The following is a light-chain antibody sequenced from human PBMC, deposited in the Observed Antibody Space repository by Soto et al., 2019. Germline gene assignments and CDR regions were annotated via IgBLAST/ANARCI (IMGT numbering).Light chain of an antibody. CDR1: QSISNW. Sequence: DIQMTQSPSTLYASVGDRVTITCRASQSISNWLAWYQQKPGKAPKLLIYDASTLQSGVSSRFSGSGSGTEFTLTISNLQPDDFASYYCQHYINFSGTFGQGTTVDI. V-gene: IGKV1-5*01. CDR3: QHYINFSGT. J-gene: IGKJ1*01. CDR2: DAS.